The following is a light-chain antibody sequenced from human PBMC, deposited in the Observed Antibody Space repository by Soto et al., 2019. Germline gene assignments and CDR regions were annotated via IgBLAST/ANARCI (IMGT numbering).Light chain of an antibody. CDR1: SSNIGSNY. V-gene: IGLV1-47*01. J-gene: IGLJ2*01. Sequence: QSVLTQPPSASGTPGQRITISCSGSSSNIGSNYVFWYQQLPGTAPKLLIYRNNHRPSGVPDRFSASKSGTSSSLAISGLRSEDEADYYCATWDDGLYGIFGGWTKVT. CDR2: RNN. CDR3: ATWDDGLYGI.